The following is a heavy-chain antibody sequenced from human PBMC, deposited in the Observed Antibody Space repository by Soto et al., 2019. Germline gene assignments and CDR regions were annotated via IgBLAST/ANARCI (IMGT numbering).Heavy chain of an antibody. CDR1: GGSISSYY. Sequence: SETLSLTCTVSGGSISSYYWSWIRQAAGKGLEWIGRIYTSGSTNYNPSLKSRVTMSVDTSKNQFSLKLSSVTAADTAVYYCERDIALTAWFAEEFYIWAQGPMVTVSS. CDR3: ERDIALTAWFAEEFYI. CDR2: IYTSGST. V-gene: IGHV4-4*07. J-gene: IGHJ3*02. D-gene: IGHD1-20*01.